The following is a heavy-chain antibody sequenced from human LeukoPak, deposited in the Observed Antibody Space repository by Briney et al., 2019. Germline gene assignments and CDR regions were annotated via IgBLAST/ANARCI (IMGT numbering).Heavy chain of an antibody. D-gene: IGHD3-22*01. V-gene: IGHV4-59*08. CDR2: IYYSGST. Sequence: SETLSLTCTVSGGSISSYYWSWIRQPPGKGVEWIGYIYYSGSTNYNPSLKSRVTISVDTSKNQFSLKLSSVTAADTAVYYCARHEVVARQVEAFDYWGQGTLVTVSS. J-gene: IGHJ4*02. CDR3: ARHEVVARQVEAFDY. CDR1: GGSISSYY.